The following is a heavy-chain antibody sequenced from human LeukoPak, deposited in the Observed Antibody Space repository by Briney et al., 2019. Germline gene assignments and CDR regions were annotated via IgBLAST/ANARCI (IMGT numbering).Heavy chain of an antibody. CDR2: ISSSSSTI. CDR1: GFTFSSYS. J-gene: IGHJ4*02. V-gene: IGHV3-48*02. CDR3: ARFPHYYDSSGYSF. D-gene: IGHD3-22*01. Sequence: GGSLRLSCAASGFTFSSYSMNWVRQAPGKGLEWVSYISSSSSTIYYADSVKGRFTISRDDAKNSLYLQMNSLRDEDTAVYYCARFPHYYDSSGYSFWGQGTLVTVSS.